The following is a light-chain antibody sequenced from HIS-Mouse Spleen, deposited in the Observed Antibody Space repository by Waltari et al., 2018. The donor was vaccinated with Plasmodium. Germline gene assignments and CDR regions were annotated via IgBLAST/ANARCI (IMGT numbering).Light chain of an antibody. V-gene: IGKV3-20*01. J-gene: IGKJ5*01. CDR3: QQYGSSPIT. CDR1: QSVSSSY. Sequence: EIVLTQYPGTLSLSPGERATLSCRASQSVSSSYLAWYQQKPGKAPRRLILGASSRATGIPDRFSGSGSGTDFTLTISRLEPEDFAVYYCQQYGSSPITFGQGTRLEIK. CDR2: GAS.